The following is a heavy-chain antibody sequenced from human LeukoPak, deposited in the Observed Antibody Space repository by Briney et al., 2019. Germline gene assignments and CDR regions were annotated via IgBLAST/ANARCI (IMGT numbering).Heavy chain of an antibody. CDR3: AGDLGYDSSGYPGGYFDY. CDR2: ISSSSSYI. D-gene: IGHD3-22*01. Sequence: GGSLRLSCAASGFTFSSYSMNWVRQAPGKGLEWVSSISSSSSYIYYADSVKGRFTISRDNAKNSLYLQMNSLRAEDTAVYYCAGDLGYDSSGYPGGYFDYWGQGTLVTVSS. CDR1: GFTFSSYS. J-gene: IGHJ4*02. V-gene: IGHV3-21*01.